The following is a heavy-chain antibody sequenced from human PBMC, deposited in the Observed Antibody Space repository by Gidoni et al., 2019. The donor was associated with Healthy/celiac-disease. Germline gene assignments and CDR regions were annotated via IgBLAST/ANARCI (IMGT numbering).Heavy chain of an antibody. V-gene: IGHV1-46*01. CDR3: ARDSRDGYNPGDY. CDR1: GYTVTSYY. D-gene: IGHD5-12*01. J-gene: IGHJ4*02. Sequence: QVQLVQSGAEVKKPGASVTVSCTASGYTVTSYYMHWVRQAPGQGLEWMGIINPRVGSTSYAHKCQGRVIMTRDTSTSTVYMELSSLRSEDTAVYYCARDSRDGYNPGDYWGQGTLVTVSS. CDR2: INPRVGST.